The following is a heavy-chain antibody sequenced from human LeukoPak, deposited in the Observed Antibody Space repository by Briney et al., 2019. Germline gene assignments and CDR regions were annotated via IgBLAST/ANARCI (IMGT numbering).Heavy chain of an antibody. D-gene: IGHD3-10*01. CDR2: INAGTGNT. Sequence: ASVTVSCKASGYIFISYAMHWVRQAPGQRLEWMGSINAGTGNTKYSQEFQGRVTITRDTSASTAYMELSSLRSEDMAVYYCARGQYYYASGSSFLKRGVSAFDIWGQGTMVTVSS. CDR3: ARGQYYYASGSSFLKRGVSAFDI. V-gene: IGHV1-3*03. CDR1: GYIFISYA. J-gene: IGHJ3*02.